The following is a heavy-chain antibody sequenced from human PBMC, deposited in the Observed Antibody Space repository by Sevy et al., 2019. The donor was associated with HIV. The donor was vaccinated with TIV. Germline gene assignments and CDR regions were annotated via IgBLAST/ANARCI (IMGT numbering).Heavy chain of an antibody. CDR1: GFTFSDHY. J-gene: IGHJ4*01. D-gene: IGHD6-13*01. CDR3: ATHAGITAAGRVFDY. Sequence: GGSLRLSCVASGFTFSDHYMEWVRQAPGKGLEWVGRTRNKADGYTTEYAASVKGRFTISRDDSKNSLYVQMNSLKTEDTAVYYCATHAGITAAGRVFDYWGHGTLVTVSS. CDR2: TRNKADGYTT. V-gene: IGHV3-72*01.